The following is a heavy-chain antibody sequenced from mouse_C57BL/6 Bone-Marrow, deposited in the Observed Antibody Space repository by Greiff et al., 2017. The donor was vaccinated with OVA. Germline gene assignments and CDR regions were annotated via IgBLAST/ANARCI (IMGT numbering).Heavy chain of an antibody. J-gene: IGHJ4*01. CDR2: IDPETGGT. V-gene: IGHV1-15*01. D-gene: IGHD2-5*01. CDR3: TRGYSNYYAMDY. Sequence: VQLKESGAELVRPGASVTLSCKASGYTFTDYEMHWVKQTPVHGLEWIGAIDPETGGTAYNQKFKSKAILTADKSSSTAYMELRSLTSEDSAVYYCTRGYSNYYAMDYWGQGTSVTVSS. CDR1: GYTFTDYE.